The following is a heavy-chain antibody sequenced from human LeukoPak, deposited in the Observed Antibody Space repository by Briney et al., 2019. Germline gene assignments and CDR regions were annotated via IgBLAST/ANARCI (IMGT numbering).Heavy chain of an antibody. CDR2: ISDGGDTI. V-gene: IGHV3-11*01. D-gene: IGHD3-10*01. J-gene: IGHJ4*02. CDR1: EFVLSDYY. Sequence: GGSLRLSCAASEFVLSDYYMSWLRLAPGKGLEWVAYISDGGDTIYYPDSVKGRFTISRDNAKNSLYLQMNGLRVEDTAVYYCAREMDGDYGSGTFFDLWGQGNMVTVSS. CDR3: AREMDGDYGSGTFFDL.